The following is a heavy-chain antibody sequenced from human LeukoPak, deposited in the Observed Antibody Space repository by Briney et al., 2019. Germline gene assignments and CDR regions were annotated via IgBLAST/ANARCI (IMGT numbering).Heavy chain of an antibody. V-gene: IGHV3-23*01. J-gene: IGHJ6*03. Sequence: PGGSLRLSCAASGFTFSSYAMNWVRQAPGQGLEWVSAISGSGGGTFYSDSVKGRFTISRDNSKNTLYLQMNSLRAEDTAVYYCAKGGTKLYYYYMDVWGKGTTLTVSS. CDR3: AKGGTKLYYYYMDV. D-gene: IGHD1-1*01. CDR2: ISGSGGGT. CDR1: GFTFSSYA.